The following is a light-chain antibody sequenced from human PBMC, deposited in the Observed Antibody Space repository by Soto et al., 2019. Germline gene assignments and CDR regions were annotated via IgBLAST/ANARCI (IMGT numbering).Light chain of an antibody. CDR2: GAS. V-gene: IGKV3-15*01. J-gene: IGKJ4*01. CDR3: QQSGSSPLT. CDR1: QSVSRK. Sequence: EIVMTQSPATLPVSPGERATLSRRASQSVSRKLAWYQKTSGQAPRMIMYGASTRATGVPARFSGIVSGTDFNLTLSRLETEDCAVYDGQQSGSSPLTFGGLTKVDIK.